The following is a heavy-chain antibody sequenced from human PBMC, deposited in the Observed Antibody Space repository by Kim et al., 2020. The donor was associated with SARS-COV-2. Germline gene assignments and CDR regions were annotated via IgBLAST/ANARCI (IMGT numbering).Heavy chain of an antibody. CDR3: AREQLGRGGNLNYFDY. Sequence: KLQGGDTITADESTSTAYMELSSLRSEDTAVYYCAREQLGRGGNLNYFDYWGQGTLVTVSS. J-gene: IGHJ4*02. V-gene: IGHV1-69*01. D-gene: IGHD7-27*01.